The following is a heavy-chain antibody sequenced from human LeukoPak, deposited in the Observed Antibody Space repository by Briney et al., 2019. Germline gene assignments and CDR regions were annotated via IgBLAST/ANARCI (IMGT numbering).Heavy chain of an antibody. Sequence: SETLSLTCTVSGGSVRSYYWSWIRQPPGEGLEWIACIHNSGSTNYNPSLKSRATISVDTSKNQFSLKLSSVTAADTVVYYCVRDWEGFNFDIWGQGTVVTVSS. CDR2: IHNSGST. CDR3: VRDWEGFNFDI. V-gene: IGHV4-59*02. CDR1: GGSVRSYY. D-gene: IGHD1-26*01. J-gene: IGHJ3*02.